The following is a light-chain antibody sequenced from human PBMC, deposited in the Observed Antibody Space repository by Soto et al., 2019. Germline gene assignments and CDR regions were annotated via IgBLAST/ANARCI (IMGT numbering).Light chain of an antibody. Sequence: QSVLTQPASVSGSPGQSITLSCTGTSSDVGSYNLVSWYQQHPGKAPKLMIYEGSKRPSGVSNRFSGSKSGNTASLTISGLRDEDEADYYCCSFAGSNTFVFGTGTKLTVL. V-gene: IGLV2-23*03. CDR2: EGS. CDR1: SSDVGSYNL. J-gene: IGLJ1*01. CDR3: CSFAGSNTFV.